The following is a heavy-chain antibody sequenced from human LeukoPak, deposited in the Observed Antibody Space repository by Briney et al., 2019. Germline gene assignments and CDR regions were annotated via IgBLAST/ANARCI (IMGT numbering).Heavy chain of an antibody. CDR2: IGGGVDI. CDR1: GFMFREFA. J-gene: IGHJ4*02. Sequence: GGSLRLSCAASGFMFREFAKNWVRQAPGKRLEWVSTIGGGVDIFYADFVKGRFTISRDDSKNTLYLQMNSLRAEDTAVYYCASLECGGDCYYSPRFYYFDYWGQGTLVTVSS. V-gene: IGHV3-23*01. D-gene: IGHD2-21*02. CDR3: ASLECGGDCYYSPRFYYFDY.